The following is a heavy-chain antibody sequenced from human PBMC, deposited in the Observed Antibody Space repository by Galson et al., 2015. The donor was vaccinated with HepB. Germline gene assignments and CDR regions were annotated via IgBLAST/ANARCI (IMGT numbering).Heavy chain of an antibody. CDR1: GGSISSYY. J-gene: IGHJ4*02. Sequence: SETLSLTCTVSGGSISSYYWTWIRQPPGKGLEWIGYMYYNGKTNYNPSLKSRVTISVDTSKKQFSLKLSSVTAADTAMYYCVRGAADNRGAPLDYWGQETPVTVSS. V-gene: IGHV4-59*01. CDR2: MYYNGKT. CDR3: VRGAADNRGAPLDY. D-gene: IGHD3-10*01.